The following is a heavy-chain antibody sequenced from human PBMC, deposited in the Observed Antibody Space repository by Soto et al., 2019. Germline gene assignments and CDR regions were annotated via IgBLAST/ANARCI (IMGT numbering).Heavy chain of an antibody. CDR2: IIPIFGTA. D-gene: IGHD2-21*02. CDR1: GGTFSSYA. Sequence: ASVKVSCKASGGTFSSYAISWVRQAPGQGLEWMGGIIPIFGTANYAQKFQGRVTITADESTSTAYMELSSLRSEDTAVYYCARDQRSYCGGDCSNYFDYWGQGTLVTVSS. CDR3: ARDQRSYCGGDCSNYFDY. V-gene: IGHV1-69*13. J-gene: IGHJ4*02.